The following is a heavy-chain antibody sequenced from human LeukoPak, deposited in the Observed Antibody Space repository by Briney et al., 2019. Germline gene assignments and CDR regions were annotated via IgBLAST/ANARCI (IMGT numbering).Heavy chain of an antibody. CDR1: GFTASSTY. CDR2: ISGDGGGI. CDR3: ASYPTPSNCYSLQLGR. V-gene: IGHV3-53*01. Sequence: GGSLRLSCAASGFTASSTYMSWVRQVPGKGLEWVSIISGDGGGIFYADSVTGRFTISRDNSENTLYLQMNSLRAEDTALYYCASYPTPSNCYSLQLGRWGQGTLVSVSS. D-gene: IGHD2-21*01. J-gene: IGHJ4*02.